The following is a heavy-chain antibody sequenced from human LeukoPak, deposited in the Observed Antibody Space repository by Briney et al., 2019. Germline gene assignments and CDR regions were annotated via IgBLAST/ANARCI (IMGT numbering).Heavy chain of an antibody. CDR3: ARDCCSGGGPLDI. CDR1: GFTFSNYG. CDR2: IAVVGGNT. J-gene: IGHJ4*02. V-gene: IGHV3-23*01. D-gene: IGHD2-15*01. Sequence: GGSLRLSCAASGFTFSNYGMAWIRQAPGKGLEWVSTIAVVGGNTHYADSVEGRFTISRQDSNNALHLQLNSLRAEDTAIYYCARDCCSGGGPLDIWGQGTLVTVSS.